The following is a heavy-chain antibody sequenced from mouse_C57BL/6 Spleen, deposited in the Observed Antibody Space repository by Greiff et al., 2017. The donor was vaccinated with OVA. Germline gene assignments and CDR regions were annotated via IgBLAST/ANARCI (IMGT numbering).Heavy chain of an antibody. J-gene: IGHJ4*01. CDR3: ARFITTVVEAMDY. Sequence: QVQLQQSGTELVKPGASVKLSCKASGYTFTSYWMHWVKQRPGQGLEWIGNINPSNGGTNYNEKFKSKATLTVDKSSSTAYMQLSSLTSEDSAVYYCARFITTVVEAMDYWGQGTSVTVSS. V-gene: IGHV1-53*01. CDR2: INPSNGGT. CDR1: GYTFTSYW. D-gene: IGHD1-1*01.